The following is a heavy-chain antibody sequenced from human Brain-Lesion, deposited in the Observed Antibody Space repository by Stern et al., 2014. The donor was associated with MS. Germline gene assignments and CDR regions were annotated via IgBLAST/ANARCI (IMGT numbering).Heavy chain of an antibody. Sequence: QVQLVQSGPEVKKPGSSVQVSCKASGGTFGTYPITWLRQAPGQGLEWMGRVIPIFGSPNYAQKFQGRVTITGDRSTTTGFMKLSSLKSDDGAVYYCAKDGPALVTNWFDPWGRGTLVTVSS. J-gene: IGHJ5*02. CDR1: GGTFGTYP. CDR3: AKDGPALVTNWFDP. D-gene: IGHD5-18*01. CDR2: VIPIFGSP. V-gene: IGHV1-69*06.